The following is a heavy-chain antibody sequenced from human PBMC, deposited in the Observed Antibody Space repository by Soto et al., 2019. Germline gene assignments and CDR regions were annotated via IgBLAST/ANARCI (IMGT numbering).Heavy chain of an antibody. D-gene: IGHD2-15*01. CDR1: GFTFSSYW. CDR3: AREYCSGGSCYFGFDY. CDR2: IKQDGSEK. V-gene: IGHV3-7*01. J-gene: IGHJ4*02. Sequence: GSLRLSCAASGFTFSSYWMSWVRQAPGKGLEWVANIKQDGSEKYYVDSVKGRFTISRDNAKNSLYLQMNSLRAEDTAVYYCAREYCSGGSCYFGFDYWGQGTLVTVSS.